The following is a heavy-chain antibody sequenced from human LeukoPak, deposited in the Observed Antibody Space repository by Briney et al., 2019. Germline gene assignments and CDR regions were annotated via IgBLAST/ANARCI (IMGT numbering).Heavy chain of an antibody. J-gene: IGHJ4*02. D-gene: IGHD6-13*01. V-gene: IGHV6-1*01. CDR2: TYYRSKWYS. CDR1: GDSVSSYSAG. Sequence: PSQTLSLTCAISGDSVSSYSAGWNWIRQSPSRGLEWLGRTYYRSKWYSDYAVSVKSRLTINPDTSRNQVSLQLSSVTPEDTAVYFCAGDRDGSSWYVFDSWGPGTLVTVSA. CDR3: AGDRDGSSWYVFDS.